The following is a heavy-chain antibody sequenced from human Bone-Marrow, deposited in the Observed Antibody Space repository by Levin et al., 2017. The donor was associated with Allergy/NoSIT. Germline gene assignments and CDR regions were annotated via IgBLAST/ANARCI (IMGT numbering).Heavy chain of an antibody. CDR1: GFSFADYA. J-gene: IGHJ4*02. CDR3: ARDMYSAWTMISFDY. V-gene: IGHV3-9*01. CDR2: ISSSSGSI. D-gene: IGHD1-26*01. Sequence: GGSLRLSCAASGFSFADYAMHWVRQAPGKGLEWVSGISSSSGSIGYADSVKGRFTISRDNTENSLYLQMNSLRREDTALYYCARDMYSAWTMISFDYWGQGTLVTVSS.